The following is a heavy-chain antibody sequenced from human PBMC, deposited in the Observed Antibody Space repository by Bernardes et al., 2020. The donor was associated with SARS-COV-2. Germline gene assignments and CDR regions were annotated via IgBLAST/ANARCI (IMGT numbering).Heavy chain of an antibody. CDR2: ISGNGSST. D-gene: IGHD6-6*01. CDR1: GFTFSSYA. V-gene: IGHV3-23*01. CDR3: AKDHRFWYRSSSTFPGWFDS. Sequence: GGSLRLSCAASGFTFSSYAMRWVRQAPGKGLEWVSAISGNGSSTYYADSVKGRFTISRDNSKNTLYLQMNSLRAEDTAVYYCAKDHRFWYRSSSTFPGWFDSWGQGTLVTVSS. J-gene: IGHJ5*01.